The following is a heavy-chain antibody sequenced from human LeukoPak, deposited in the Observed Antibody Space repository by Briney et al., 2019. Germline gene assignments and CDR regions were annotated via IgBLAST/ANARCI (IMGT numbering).Heavy chain of an antibody. J-gene: IGHJ4*02. CDR3: ARGWGYSGYDFFDY. D-gene: IGHD5-12*01. V-gene: IGHV3-66*01. CDR1: GFTVSSNY. CDR2: IYSGGST. Sequence: GGSLRLSCAASGFTVSSNYMSWVRQAPGKGLEWVSVIYSGGSTYYADSVKGRFTISRDNSKNTLYLQMNSLRAEDTAVYYCARGWGYSGYDFFDYWGQGTLVTVSS.